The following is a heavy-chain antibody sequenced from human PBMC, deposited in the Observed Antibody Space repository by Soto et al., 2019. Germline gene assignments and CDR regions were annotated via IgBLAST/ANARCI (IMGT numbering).Heavy chain of an antibody. Sequence: QVQLVQSGVEVKKPGASVKVSCKASGYTFTNYGITWVRQAPGQGLEWMGWISAYNGKTKYSQKLQGRVTMTTDTSTNTIYMELKNLKSDDTAVYYCANSGGEAELLILDYWGQGTRVTVSS. D-gene: IGHD1-7*01. J-gene: IGHJ4*02. V-gene: IGHV1-18*04. CDR1: GYTFTNYG. CDR3: ANSGGEAELLILDY. CDR2: ISAYNGKT.